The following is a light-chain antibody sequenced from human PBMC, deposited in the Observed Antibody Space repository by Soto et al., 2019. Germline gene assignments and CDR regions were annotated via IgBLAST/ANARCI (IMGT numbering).Light chain of an antibody. V-gene: IGLV2-11*01. Sequence: QSVLTQPRSVSGSPEQSVTISCTGTTSDVGGYNYVSWYQQHPGKAPKLMIYDVSQRPSGVPDRFSGSKSGNTASLTISGLQAEDEADYHCCSYAGSYTHWVFGGGTKLTVL. CDR3: CSYAGSYTHWV. J-gene: IGLJ3*02. CDR1: TSDVGGYNY. CDR2: DVS.